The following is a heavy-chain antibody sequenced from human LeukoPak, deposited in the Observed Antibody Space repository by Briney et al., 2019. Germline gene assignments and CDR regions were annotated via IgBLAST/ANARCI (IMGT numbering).Heavy chain of an antibody. CDR2: IKSKTDGGTT. CDR1: GFTYSNAW. D-gene: IGHD3-10*01. Sequence: PGGSLRLSCAASGFTYSNAWMSWVRQAPGKGLEGVGRIKSKTDGGTTDYAAPVKGRFTISRDDSKNTLYLQMNSLNTEDTAVYYCTTEKWFGELLIAYWGQGTLVTVSS. CDR3: TTEKWFGELLIAY. J-gene: IGHJ4*02. V-gene: IGHV3-15*01.